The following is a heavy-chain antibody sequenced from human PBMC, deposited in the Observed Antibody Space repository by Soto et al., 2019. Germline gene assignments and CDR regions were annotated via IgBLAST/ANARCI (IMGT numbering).Heavy chain of an antibody. D-gene: IGHD5-12*01. CDR3: AMVDNNVTPTPQDV. CDR2: ISPYSGNT. V-gene: IGHV1-18*01. J-gene: IGHJ6*02. Sequence: QVQLVQSGDEVRKPGSSVKVSCKASGYIFVNYGIAWVRQAPGQGLEWMGWISPYSGNTHYASTVKGRLIMTPDTSTSTAYLDLGRLPSDDTAVYYCAMVDNNVTPTPQDVWGQGTTVTVSS. CDR1: GYIFVNYG.